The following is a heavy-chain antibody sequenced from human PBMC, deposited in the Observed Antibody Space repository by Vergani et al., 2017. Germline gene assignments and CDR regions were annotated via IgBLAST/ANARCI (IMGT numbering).Heavy chain of an antibody. D-gene: IGHD3-22*01. CDR3: ARKKYYDSKDYYQVEPLDY. Sequence: EVQLQESGGGLVKPGGSFRVSCASSGFSFSTYSINWVRQAPGKGLEWVSSISGRSNYIYYADSLKGRFTISRDNSKNSVYLQMNSLRAEDTAIYYCARKKYYDSKDYYQVEPLDYWGQGTLVTVSS. CDR1: GFSFSTYS. CDR2: ISGRSNYI. J-gene: IGHJ4*02. V-gene: IGHV3-21*06.